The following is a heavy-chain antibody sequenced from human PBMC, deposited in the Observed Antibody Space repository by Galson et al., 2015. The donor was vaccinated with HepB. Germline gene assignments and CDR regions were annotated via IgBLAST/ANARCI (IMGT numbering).Heavy chain of an antibody. CDR1: GFTFSRHW. D-gene: IGHD3-9*01. CDR3: ARVGRFRDFDWAKAFDL. CDR2: IDHDGRQF. Sequence: SLRLSCAASGFTFSRHWMSWVRQAPGKGLEWVANIDHDGRQFFYVDSVDGRFTISRDNAKDSLFLQMNSLRVEDTARYYCARVGRFRDFDWAKAFDLWGQGTMVTVSS. J-gene: IGHJ3*01. V-gene: IGHV3-7*03.